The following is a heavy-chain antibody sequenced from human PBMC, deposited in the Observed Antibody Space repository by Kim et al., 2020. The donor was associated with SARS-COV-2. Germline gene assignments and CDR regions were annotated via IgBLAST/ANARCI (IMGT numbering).Heavy chain of an antibody. CDR3: TTVFGVNWFDP. J-gene: IGHJ5*02. Sequence: GGSLRLSCAASGFTFSNAWMSWVRQAPGKGLEWVGRIKIKTDGGTTDYAAPVKGRFTISRDDSKNTLYLQMNSLKTEDTAVYYCTTVFGVNWFDPWGQGT. CDR2: IKIKTDGGTT. D-gene: IGHD3-10*01. CDR1: GFTFSNAW. V-gene: IGHV3-15*01.